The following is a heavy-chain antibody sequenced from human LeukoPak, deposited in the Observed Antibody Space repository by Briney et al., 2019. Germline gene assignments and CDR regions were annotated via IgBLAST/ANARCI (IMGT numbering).Heavy chain of an antibody. D-gene: IGHD6-6*01. CDR1: GGSFSGYY. CDR2: INHSGST. Sequence: SETLSLTCAVYGGSFSGYYWSWIRQPPGKGLEWIGEINHSGSTNYNPSLKSRVTISVDTSKNQFSLKLSSVTAADTAVYYCARYRSSQYYFDYWGQGTLVTVSS. J-gene: IGHJ4*02. V-gene: IGHV4-34*01. CDR3: ARYRSSQYYFDY.